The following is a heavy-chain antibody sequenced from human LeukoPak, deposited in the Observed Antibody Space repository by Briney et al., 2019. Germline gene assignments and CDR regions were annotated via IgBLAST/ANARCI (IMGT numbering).Heavy chain of an antibody. CDR1: GGSVSSGGYS. J-gene: IGHJ4*02. CDR3: ARTTSNYDYYFDY. V-gene: IGHV4-30-2*01. CDR2: IYHSGST. D-gene: IGHD5-12*01. Sequence: SETLSLTCAVSGGSVSSGGYSWSWIRQPPGMGLEWIGYIYHSGSTYYNPSLNSRVTISVDRSKNHFSLRLSSVTAVDTAVYYCARTTSNYDYYFDYWGQGTLVTVSS.